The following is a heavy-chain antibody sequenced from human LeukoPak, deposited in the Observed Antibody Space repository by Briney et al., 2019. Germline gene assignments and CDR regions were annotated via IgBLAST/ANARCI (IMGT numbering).Heavy chain of an antibody. Sequence: SETLSLTCAVYGVSFSGYDWSWIRQPPGKGLEWIGEINHSGSTNYNPSLKSRVTISVDTSKNQFSLKLSSVTAADTAVYYCGTNAFPRYYYYYGMDVWGQGTTVTVSS. CDR3: GTNAFPRYYYYYGMDV. V-gene: IGHV4-34*01. CDR1: GVSFSGYD. D-gene: IGHD2-2*01. CDR2: INHSGST. J-gene: IGHJ6*02.